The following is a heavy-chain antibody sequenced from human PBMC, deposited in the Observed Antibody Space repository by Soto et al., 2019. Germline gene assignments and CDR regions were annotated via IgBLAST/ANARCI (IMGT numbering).Heavy chain of an antibody. CDR1: GGTFDDYT. V-gene: IGHV3-43*01. J-gene: IGHJ1*01. CDR3: AKAPRQWLVTGEYFQH. Sequence: GGLEGSGSDSGGTFDDYTMHWVRQAAGKGLEWVSLISWDGGSTYYADSVKGRFTISRDNIKNSLYLQMNSLRTEDTALYYCAKAPRQWLVTGEYFQHWGQGTLVTV. CDR2: ISWDGGST. D-gene: IGHD6-19*01.